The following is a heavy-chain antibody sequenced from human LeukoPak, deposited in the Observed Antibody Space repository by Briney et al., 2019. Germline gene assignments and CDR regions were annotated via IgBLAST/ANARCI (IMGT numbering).Heavy chain of an antibody. CDR3: AKDIQDGDYSFGFDY. D-gene: IGHD4-17*01. Sequence: PGGSLRLSCAASGFTFDDYAMHWVRQAPGKGLEWVSGISWNSGSIGYADSVKGRFTISRDNAKNSLYLQMNSLRAEDTALYYCAKDIQDGDYSFGFDYWGQGTLVTVSS. V-gene: IGHV3-9*01. CDR1: GFTFDDYA. CDR2: ISWNSGSI. J-gene: IGHJ4*02.